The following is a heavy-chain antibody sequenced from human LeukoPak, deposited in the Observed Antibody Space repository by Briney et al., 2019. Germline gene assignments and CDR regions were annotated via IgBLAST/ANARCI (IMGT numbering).Heavy chain of an antibody. CDR3: AGVRPGRGMDV. CDR1: GYSFTGYY. D-gene: IGHD6-6*01. CDR2: VNPNNGDT. Sequence: ASVKVSCKASGYSFTGYYMHWVRQAPGQGLEWMGWVNPNNGDTIYAQKFQGRVTMTRDASISAAYMELSRLRSDDTAVYYCAGVRPGRGMDVWGQGTTVTVSS. J-gene: IGHJ6*02. V-gene: IGHV1-2*02.